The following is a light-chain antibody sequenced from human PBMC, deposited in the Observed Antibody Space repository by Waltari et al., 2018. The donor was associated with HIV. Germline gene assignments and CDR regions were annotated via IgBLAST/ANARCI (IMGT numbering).Light chain of an antibody. Sequence: QSALTQPASVSGSPGQSITISCTGTSSDFGAYNYVSWYQQHPGKAPKLMIYEVTNRPAGVSDSFSGSKSGNTASLTISGLQAEDEADYYCSSYTSSSTLGVFGGGTKLTVL. CDR3: SSYTSSSTLGV. V-gene: IGLV2-14*01. CDR2: EVT. CDR1: SSDFGAYNY. J-gene: IGLJ2*01.